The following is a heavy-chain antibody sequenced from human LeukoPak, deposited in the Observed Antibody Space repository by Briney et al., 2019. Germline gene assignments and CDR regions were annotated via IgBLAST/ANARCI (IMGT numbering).Heavy chain of an antibody. CDR1: GGSISSGSYY. D-gene: IGHD2-21*02. CDR3: AGVEVVTAIDY. Sequence: SETLSLTCTVSGGSISSGSYYWSWIRQPAGKGLEWIGRIYTSGSTYYNPSLKSRVTISVDTSKNQFSLKLSSVTAADTAVYYCAGVEVVTAIDYWGQGTLVTVSS. J-gene: IGHJ4*02. V-gene: IGHV4-61*02. CDR2: IYTSGST.